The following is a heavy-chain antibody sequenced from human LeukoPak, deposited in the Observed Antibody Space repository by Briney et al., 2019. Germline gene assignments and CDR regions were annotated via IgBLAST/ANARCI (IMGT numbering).Heavy chain of an antibody. CDR3: AGATKWLAHDF. Sequence: GGSLRLSCAASGFTVGGTYMSWVRQAAGKGWQWVSTIFDAGRTTYADSVQGRFTISRDSYMNTLFLQMNSLRADDTAVYYCAGATKWLAHDFWGQGILVTFSS. D-gene: IGHD6-19*01. CDR2: IFDAGRT. CDR1: GFTVGGTY. V-gene: IGHV3-53*01. J-gene: IGHJ4*02.